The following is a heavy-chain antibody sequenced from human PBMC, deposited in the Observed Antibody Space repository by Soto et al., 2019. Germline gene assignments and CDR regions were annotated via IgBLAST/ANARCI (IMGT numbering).Heavy chain of an antibody. V-gene: IGHV4-34*01. CDR1: GGSFSGYY. CDR3: ARGANYSRMVDGFDI. D-gene: IGHD1-7*01. Sequence: QVQLQQWGAGLLKPSETLSLTCAVYGGSFSGYYWSWIRQPPGKGLEWIGEINHSGSTNYNPSLKSRVTISVDPSKDQFSLKLSSVTAADTAVYYCARGANYSRMVDGFDIGGQGTRVTVAS. CDR2: INHSGST. J-gene: IGHJ3*02.